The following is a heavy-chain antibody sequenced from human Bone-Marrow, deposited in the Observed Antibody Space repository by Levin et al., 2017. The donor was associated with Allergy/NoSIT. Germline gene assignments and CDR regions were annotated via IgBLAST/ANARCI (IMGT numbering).Heavy chain of an antibody. V-gene: IGHV1-2*02. Sequence: GASVKVSCQASGFSFTDFFTHWLRQAPGQGPEWLGWMNPRSGATHYPEKFQDRIPITRDTSINTAYMELHNLTSDDTALYYCARGLPFDSWGQGTQVTVSS. CDR2: MNPRSGAT. CDR1: GFSFTDFF. J-gene: IGHJ4*02. CDR3: ARGLPFDS.